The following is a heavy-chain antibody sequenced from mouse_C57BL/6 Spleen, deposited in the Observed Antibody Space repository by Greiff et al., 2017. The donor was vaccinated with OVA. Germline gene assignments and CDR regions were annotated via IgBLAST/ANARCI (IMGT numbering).Heavy chain of an antibody. CDR1: GYAFTNYL. J-gene: IGHJ4*01. D-gene: IGHD2-1*01. V-gene: IGHV1-54*01. CDR2: IDPGSGGT. Sequence: VQLQQSGAELVRPGTSVKVSCKASGYAFTNYLIEWVKQRPGQGLEWIGVIDPGSGGTNYNQKFKGKATLTADTSSSTAYMQLSSLTSEDSAVYFCARLYGIYGYAMDYWGQGTSVTVSS. CDR3: ARLYGIYGYAMDY.